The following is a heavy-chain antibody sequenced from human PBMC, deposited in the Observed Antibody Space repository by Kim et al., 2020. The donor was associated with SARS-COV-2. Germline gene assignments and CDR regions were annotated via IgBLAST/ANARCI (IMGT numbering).Heavy chain of an antibody. J-gene: IGHJ4*02. D-gene: IGHD7-27*01. Sequence: KYYSVFVKGRFTIARHNSKNTLGLHMDSLRPEDTAVYYCAKKIWGPDYFDFWGQGTLITVTS. CDR2: K. V-gene: IGHV3-30*02. CDR3: AKKIWGPDYFDF.